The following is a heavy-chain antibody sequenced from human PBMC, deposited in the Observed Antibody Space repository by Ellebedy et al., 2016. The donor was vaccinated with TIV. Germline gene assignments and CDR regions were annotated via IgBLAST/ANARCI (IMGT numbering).Heavy chain of an antibody. J-gene: IGHJ5*02. CDR2: MNPNSGNT. CDR3: ARVGGWQQPGFDP. Sequence: AASVKVSCKASGYTFTSYDINWVRQATGQRLEWMGWMNPNSGNTGYAQKFPGSVTMARHTSKSTDYMERSSLRSEDTAVYYCARVGGWQQPGFDPWGQGTLVTVSS. CDR1: GYTFTSYD. V-gene: IGHV1-8*01. D-gene: IGHD6-13*01.